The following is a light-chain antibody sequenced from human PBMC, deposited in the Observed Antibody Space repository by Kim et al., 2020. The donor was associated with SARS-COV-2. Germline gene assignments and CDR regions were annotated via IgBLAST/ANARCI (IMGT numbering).Light chain of an antibody. V-gene: IGLV1-40*01. CDR2: GDI. J-gene: IGLJ2*01. Sequence: QSVLTQPPSVSGAPGQTVTISCTGSNIGPAYDVHWYQQFPGSAPKLLIYGDIHRPSGVPDRFSGSKSGTSASLAMTGLQGEDEADYFCQTYDSGHVVFGGGTQLTVL. CDR1: NIGPAYD. CDR3: QTYDSGHVV.